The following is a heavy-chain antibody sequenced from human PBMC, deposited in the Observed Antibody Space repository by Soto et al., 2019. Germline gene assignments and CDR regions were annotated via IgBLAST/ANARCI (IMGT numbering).Heavy chain of an antibody. D-gene: IGHD3-3*01. Sequence: QVQLVQSGAEVKKPGASVKVSCKASGYTFTSYYMHWVRQAPRQGLEWMGVINPSGGSTTFAQKFRGRVTMTRDTSTSTFYMELSSLRSNDTAVYYCARGRIFDLRSGYQGYNRFDPWGQGTLVTVSS. J-gene: IGHJ5*02. CDR2: INPSGGST. V-gene: IGHV1-46*03. CDR3: ARGRIFDLRSGYQGYNRFDP. CDR1: GYTFTSYY.